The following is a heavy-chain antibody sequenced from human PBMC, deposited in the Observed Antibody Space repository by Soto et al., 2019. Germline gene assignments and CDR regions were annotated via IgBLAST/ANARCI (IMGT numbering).Heavy chain of an antibody. CDR2: INSDGSST. D-gene: IGHD6-19*01. V-gene: IGHV3-74*01. CDR3: ARGGAVSSGWYEGH. CDR1: GFTFSTYN. Sequence: EVQLVESGGGLVQPGGSLRLSCGASGFTFSTYNMHWVRQGPGKGLVWVSRINSDGSSTRYADSVKGRFTISRDNAKNTLYLQRNSLRVEDTAIYYCARGGAVSSGWYEGHWGLGTLVTVSS. J-gene: IGHJ4*02.